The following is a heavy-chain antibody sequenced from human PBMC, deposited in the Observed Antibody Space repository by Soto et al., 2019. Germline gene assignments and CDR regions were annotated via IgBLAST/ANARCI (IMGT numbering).Heavy chain of an antibody. J-gene: IGHJ4*02. CDR1: GFTVSTKY. CDR3: ARDPWAEDY. V-gene: IGHV3-66*01. CDR2: IYSGGST. Sequence: EVQLVESGGGLVQPGGSLRLSCAASGFTVSTKYMSWVRQAPGKGLEWVSVIYSGGSTFYADSVRGRFTISRDNSKNTVNLQMNSLRAEDTDVYYCARDPWAEDYWGQGTLVTVSS. D-gene: IGHD3-16*01.